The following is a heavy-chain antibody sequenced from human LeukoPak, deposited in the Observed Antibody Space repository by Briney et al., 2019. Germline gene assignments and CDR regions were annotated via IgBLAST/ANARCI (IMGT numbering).Heavy chain of an antibody. CDR2: INMDGSEK. J-gene: IGHJ4*02. V-gene: IGHV3-7*01. Sequence: GGSLRLSCAASGFTFSSYSMNWVRQAPGKGPEWVAHINMDGSEKYYVDSVKGRFTISRDNAKNSLYLQMNSLKVEDTAVYYCARDKVTYWGPGTLVTVSS. CDR3: ARDKVTY. CDR1: GFTFSSYS.